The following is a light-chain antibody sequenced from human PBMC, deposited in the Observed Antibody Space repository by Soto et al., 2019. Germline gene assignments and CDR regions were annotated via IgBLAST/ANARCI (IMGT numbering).Light chain of an antibody. CDR3: QQYGNSPQS. CDR2: GAS. V-gene: IGKV3-20*01. Sequence: EIVLTQSPAPLSLSQGAAVTLSCWASPTVLSSYVAWYLQKPGQPPLLLLSGASTRAPGIPDRFRGSGSGTYVTLTISRLEPEDFGVFYCQQYGNSPQSFGQGTRVEV. J-gene: IGKJ1*01. CDR1: PTVLSSY.